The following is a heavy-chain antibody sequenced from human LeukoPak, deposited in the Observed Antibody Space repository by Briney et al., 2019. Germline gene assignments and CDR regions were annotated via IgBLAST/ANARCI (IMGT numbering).Heavy chain of an antibody. J-gene: IGHJ5*02. CDR3: ARANRYYYDSSGYYPNWFDP. CDR2: ISAYNGNT. V-gene: IGHV1-18*01. D-gene: IGHD3-22*01. Sequence: ASVKVSCKASGYTSTSYGISWVRQAPGQGLEWMGWISAYNGNTNYAQKLQGRVTMTTDTSTSTAYMELRSLRSDDTAVYYCARANRYYYDSSGYYPNWFDPWGQGTLVTVSS. CDR1: GYTSTSYG.